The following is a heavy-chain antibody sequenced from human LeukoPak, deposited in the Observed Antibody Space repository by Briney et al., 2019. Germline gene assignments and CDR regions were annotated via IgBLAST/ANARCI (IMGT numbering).Heavy chain of an antibody. CDR2: ISFDGSNK. CDR3: ARWFGELFFDY. J-gene: IGHJ4*02. D-gene: IGHD3-10*01. CDR1: GFSFSNYD. V-gene: IGHV3-30*03. Sequence: GGSLRLSCAASGFSFSNYDMHWVRQAPGEGLEWVAVISFDGSNKYYEDSVKGRFTISRDNSRNTLYLQMNSLRAEGTAIYYCARWFGELFFDYRGQGTLVTVSS.